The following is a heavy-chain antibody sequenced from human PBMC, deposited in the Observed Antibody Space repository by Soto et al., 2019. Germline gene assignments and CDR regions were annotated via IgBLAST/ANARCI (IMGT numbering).Heavy chain of an antibody. J-gene: IGHJ4*02. CDR2: IYYSGST. Sequence: PSETLSLTCTVSGGSISSYYWGWIRQPPGKGLEWIGFIYYSGSTNYNPSLKSRVTISVDTSKNQFSLNLSSVTAADTAVYYCARHRAMVFDYWGQGTLVTVSS. CDR3: ARHRAMVFDY. D-gene: IGHD5-18*01. CDR1: GGSISSYY. V-gene: IGHV4-59*08.